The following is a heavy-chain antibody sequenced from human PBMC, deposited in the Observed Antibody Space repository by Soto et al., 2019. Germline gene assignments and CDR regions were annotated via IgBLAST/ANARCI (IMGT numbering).Heavy chain of an antibody. Sequence: QVQLVESGGGVVQPGRSLRLSCAASGFTFSSYGMHWVRQAPGKGLEWVAVISYDGSNKYYADSVKGRFTISRDNSKNTLYLQMNSLRAEDTAVYYCAKDVEMATIRYFDYWGQGTLVTVSS. CDR2: ISYDGSNK. D-gene: IGHD5-12*01. CDR1: GFTFSSYG. CDR3: AKDVEMATIRYFDY. V-gene: IGHV3-30*18. J-gene: IGHJ4*02.